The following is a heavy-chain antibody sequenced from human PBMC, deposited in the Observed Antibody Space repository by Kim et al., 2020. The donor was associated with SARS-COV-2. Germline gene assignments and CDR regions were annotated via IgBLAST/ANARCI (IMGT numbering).Heavy chain of an antibody. V-gene: IGHV3-30*07. J-gene: IGHJ4*02. CDR3: AREAITFGGVLDF. D-gene: IGHD3-16*01. Sequence: AASVKGRVTIARNNSKNTLYLQMNSLRAEDTAVYYWAREAITFGGVLDFWGQGTLVTVSS.